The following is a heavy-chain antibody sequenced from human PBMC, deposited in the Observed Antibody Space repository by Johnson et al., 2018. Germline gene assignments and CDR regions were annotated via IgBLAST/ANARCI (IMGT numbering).Heavy chain of an antibody. CDR1: GFTFSSYG. D-gene: IGHD3-10*01. V-gene: IGHV3-30*18. J-gene: IGHJ6*03. CDR2: ISYDGRIK. Sequence: QVQLVESGGGVVQPGRSLRLSCAASGFTFSSYGMHWVRQAPGKGLEWVAVISYDGRIKYFADSVKGRFTISRDNSKNTLYLQMNRLGAEDTTAVYYCEKDRGAAPYYYYYMDVLGKGTTVTVSS. CDR3: EKDRGAAPYYYYYMDV.